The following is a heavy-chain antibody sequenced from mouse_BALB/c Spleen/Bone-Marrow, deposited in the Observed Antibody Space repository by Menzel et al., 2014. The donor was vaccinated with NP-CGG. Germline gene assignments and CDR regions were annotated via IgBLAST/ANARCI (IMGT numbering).Heavy chain of an antibody. J-gene: IGHJ2*01. CDR3: ATLTGTFDY. V-gene: IGHV14-3*02. Sequence: EVQLQQSGAELVNPGASVKLSCTASGFNIKDTYMHWVKQRPEQGLEWIGRIDPASDYTQFDSKFQGKATITADTSSNTAYLQLSSLTSEDTAAYYCATLTGTFDYWGQGTALT. D-gene: IGHD4-1*01. CDR1: GFNIKDTY. CDR2: IDPASDYT.